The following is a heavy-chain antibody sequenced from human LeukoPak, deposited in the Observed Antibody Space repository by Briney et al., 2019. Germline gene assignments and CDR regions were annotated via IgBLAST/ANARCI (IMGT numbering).Heavy chain of an antibody. CDR1: ARSISSHY. J-gene: IGHJ4*02. D-gene: IGHD6-13*01. CDR3: ARYNSSWYDY. CDR2: INYSGRT. V-gene: IGHV4-59*11. Sequence: SETLSLTCTVSARSISSHYWSWIRQPPGKGLGWIGYINYSGRTNYNPSLKSRVTISVDTSKNQFSLKLRSVTAADTAVYYCARYNSSWYDYWGQGTLVTVSS.